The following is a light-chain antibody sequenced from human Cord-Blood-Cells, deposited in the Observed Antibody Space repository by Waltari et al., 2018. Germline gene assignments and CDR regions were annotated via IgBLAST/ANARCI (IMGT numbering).Light chain of an antibody. CDR3: CSYAGSYTRV. J-gene: IGLJ3*02. Sequence: QSALTQPRSVSGSPGPSVPISCTGTSSDVGGYNYVSWYQHHPGKAPKLMIYDVSKRPSGVPDRFSGSKSGNTASLTISGLQAEDEADYYCCSYAGSYTRVFGGGTKLTVL. CDR2: DVS. V-gene: IGLV2-11*01. CDR1: SSDVGGYNY.